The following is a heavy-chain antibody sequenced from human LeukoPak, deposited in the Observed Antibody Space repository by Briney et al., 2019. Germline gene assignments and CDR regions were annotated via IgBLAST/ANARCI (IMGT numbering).Heavy chain of an antibody. J-gene: IGHJ4*02. CDR1: GFTFSSYW. D-gene: IGHD3-10*01. CDR3: ARDITMVRGVFFY. Sequence: GGSLRLSCAASGFTFSSYWMSWVRQAPGEGLEWVANIKQDGSEKYYVDSVKGRFTISRDNAKNSLYLQMNSLRAEDTAVYYCARDITMVRGVFFYWGRGTLVTVSS. V-gene: IGHV3-7*01. CDR2: IKQDGSEK.